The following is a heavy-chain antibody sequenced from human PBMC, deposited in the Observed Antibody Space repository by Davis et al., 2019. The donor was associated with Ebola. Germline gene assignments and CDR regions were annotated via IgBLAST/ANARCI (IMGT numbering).Heavy chain of an antibody. V-gene: IGHV1-69*02. CDR2: IIPILGIA. CDR3: ARGGYYYDSSGYYYDYYYGMDV. D-gene: IGHD3-22*01. J-gene: IGHJ6*02. CDR1: GGTFSSYT. Sequence: SVKVSCKASGGTFSSYTISWVRQAPGQGLEWMGRIIPILGIANYAQKFQGRVTITADKSTSTAYMELSSLRSEDTAVYYCARGGYYYDSSGYYYDYYYGMDVWGQGTTVTVSS.